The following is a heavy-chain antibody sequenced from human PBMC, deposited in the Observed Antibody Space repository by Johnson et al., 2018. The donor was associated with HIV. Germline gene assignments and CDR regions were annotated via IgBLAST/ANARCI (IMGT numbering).Heavy chain of an antibody. V-gene: IGHV3-49*03. D-gene: IGHD6-13*01. CDR2: IRSKAYGGTT. CDR1: GFTFGDYA. Sequence: VQLVESGGGLVQPGRSLRLSCTDSGFTFGDYAMSWFRQAPGKGLEWVGFIRSKAYGGTTEYAASVKGRFTISRDDSKSIASLQMNSLKTEDTAVYYCTRERQQLPRDAFDIWGQGTMVTVSS. J-gene: IGHJ3*02. CDR3: TRERQQLPRDAFDI.